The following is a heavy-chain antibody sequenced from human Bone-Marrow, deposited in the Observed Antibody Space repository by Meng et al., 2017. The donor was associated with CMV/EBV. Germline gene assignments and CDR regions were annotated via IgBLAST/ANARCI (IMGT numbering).Heavy chain of an antibody. D-gene: IGHD2-2*02. V-gene: IGHV1-69*10. Sequence: SVKVSCKASGGTFSSYAISWVRQAPGQGLEWMGGIIPILGIANYAQKFQGRVTITADKSTSTAYMELSSLRSEDTAVYYCARLGYCSSTSCYIGKYYNYGMDVCGQGTTVTASS. CDR2: IIPILGIA. J-gene: IGHJ6*02. CDR1: GGTFSSYA. CDR3: ARLGYCSSTSCYIGKYYNYGMDV.